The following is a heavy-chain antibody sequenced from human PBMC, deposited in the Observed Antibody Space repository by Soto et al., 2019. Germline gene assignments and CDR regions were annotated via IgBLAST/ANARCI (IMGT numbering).Heavy chain of an antibody. CDR2: ISAYNGNT. V-gene: IGHV1-18*01. CDR3: ARDLGIFGVVITHGESNWIDL. J-gene: IGHJ5*02. CDR1: GYTFTSYG. D-gene: IGHD3-3*01. Sequence: ASVKVSCKASGYTFTSYGISWVRQAPGQGLEWMGWISAYNGNTNYAQKLQGRVTMTTDTSTSTAYMELRSLRSDDTAVYYCARDLGIFGVVITHGESNWIDLWGQGTRVTVSS.